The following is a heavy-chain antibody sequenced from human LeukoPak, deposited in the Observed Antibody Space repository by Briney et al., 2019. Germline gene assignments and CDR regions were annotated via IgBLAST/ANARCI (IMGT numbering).Heavy chain of an antibody. Sequence: GGSLRLSCAASGFTFSRHGMNWVRQAPGKGLEWVSGISPRGDIKYYADSVKGRFSISRDNSRNTLYLQMNSLRAEDTAVYYCAREKWSSGWPLDYWGQGTLVTVSS. J-gene: IGHJ4*02. V-gene: IGHV3-23*01. D-gene: IGHD6-19*01. CDR3: AREKWSSGWPLDY. CDR1: GFTFSRHG. CDR2: ISPRGDIK.